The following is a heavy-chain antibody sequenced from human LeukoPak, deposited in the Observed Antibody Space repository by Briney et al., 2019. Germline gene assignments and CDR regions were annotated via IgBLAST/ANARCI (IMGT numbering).Heavy chain of an antibody. CDR1: GFTFSNYA. J-gene: IGHJ3*02. D-gene: IGHD1-26*01. Sequence: GGSLRLSCEASGFTFSNYAMHWVRQAPGKGLEWVSGISWNSGSIGYADSVKGRFTISRDNAKNSLYLQMNSLRAEDTALYYCAKDFEWELPEEGVAFDIWGQGTMVTVSS. CDR3: AKDFEWELPEEGVAFDI. CDR2: ISWNSGSI. V-gene: IGHV3-9*01.